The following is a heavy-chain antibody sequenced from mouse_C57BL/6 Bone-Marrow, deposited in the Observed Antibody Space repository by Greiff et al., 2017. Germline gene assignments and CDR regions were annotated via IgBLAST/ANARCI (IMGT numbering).Heavy chain of an antibody. J-gene: IGHJ4*01. CDR2: IDPANGNT. Sequence: EVQLQQSVAELVRPGASVKLSCTASGFNIKNTYMHWVKQRPEQGLEWIGRIDPANGNTKYAPKFQGKATITVDTSSNTAYLQLSSLTSEDTAIYYCDENYGCSLYYAMDYWGQGTSVTVSS. CDR1: GFNIKNTY. D-gene: IGHD1-1*01. CDR3: DENYGCSLYYAMDY. V-gene: IGHV14-3*01.